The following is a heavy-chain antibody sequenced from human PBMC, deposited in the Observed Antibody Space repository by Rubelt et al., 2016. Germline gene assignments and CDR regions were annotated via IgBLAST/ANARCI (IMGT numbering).Heavy chain of an antibody. CDR2: INPSGGST. J-gene: IGHJ5*02. D-gene: IGHD6-13*01. V-gene: IGHV1-46*01. CDR3: ARDGAAAGLAGDNWFDP. Sequence: MHRVRQAPGQGLAWMGIINPSGGSTSYAQKFQGRVTMTRDTSTSTVYMELSSLRSEDTAVYYCARDGAAAGLAGDNWFDPWGQGTLVTVSS.